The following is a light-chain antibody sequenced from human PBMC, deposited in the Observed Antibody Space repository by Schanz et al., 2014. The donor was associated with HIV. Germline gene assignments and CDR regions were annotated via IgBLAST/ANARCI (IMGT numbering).Light chain of an antibody. CDR3: HLYGRS. Sequence: EIVLTQSPGTLSLSPGERATLSCRASQSVSSSYLAWYQQKPGQAPRLLIYGASSRATGIPDFTLTISRLEPEDFAVYYCHLYGRSFGPGTKVDIK. V-gene: IGKV3-20*01. CDR1: QSVSSSY. J-gene: IGKJ3*01. CDR2: GAS.